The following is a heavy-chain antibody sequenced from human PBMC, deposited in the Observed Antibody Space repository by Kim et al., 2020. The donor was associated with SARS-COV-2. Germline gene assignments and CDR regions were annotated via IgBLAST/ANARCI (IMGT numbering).Heavy chain of an antibody. CDR1: GFTFSDYY. J-gene: IGHJ3*02. V-gene: IGHV3-11*05. CDR2: ISSTTGYT. Sequence: GGSLRLSCEASGFTFSDYYMSWIRQAPGKGLEWISYISSTTGYTNYGDSVKGRFTISRDNAKNSLCLQMNSLRAEDTAVYYCAREHKEYGDSAYAFDIWG. CDR3: AREHKEYGDSAYAFDI. D-gene: IGHD4-17*01.